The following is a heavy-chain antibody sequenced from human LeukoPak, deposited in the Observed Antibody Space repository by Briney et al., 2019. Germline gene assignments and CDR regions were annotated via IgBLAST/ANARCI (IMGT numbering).Heavy chain of an antibody. Sequence: SVNVSCKASGGTFSSYAISWVRQAPGQGLEWMGRIIPILGIANYAQKFQGRVTITADKSTSTAYMELSSLRSEDTAVYYCARPPCGGDCYSYDYWGQGTLVTVSS. CDR2: IIPILGIA. CDR3: ARPPCGGDCYSYDY. D-gene: IGHD2-21*02. J-gene: IGHJ4*02. V-gene: IGHV1-69*04. CDR1: GGTFSSYA.